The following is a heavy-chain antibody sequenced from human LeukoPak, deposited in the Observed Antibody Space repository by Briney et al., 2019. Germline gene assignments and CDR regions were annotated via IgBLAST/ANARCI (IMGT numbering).Heavy chain of an antibody. CDR1: GFTFSDYY. CDR3: ARGGPPGSYLLAHH. J-gene: IGHJ5*02. D-gene: IGHD1-26*01. CDR2: ISSSGIII. Sequence: GGSLRLSCAASGFTFSDYYMSWIRQAPGKGLEWVSYISSSGIIIHYADSVKGRFTISRDNAKNSVCLQMNSLRAEDTAVYYCARGGPPGSYLLAHHWGQGTLVTVSS. V-gene: IGHV3-11*01.